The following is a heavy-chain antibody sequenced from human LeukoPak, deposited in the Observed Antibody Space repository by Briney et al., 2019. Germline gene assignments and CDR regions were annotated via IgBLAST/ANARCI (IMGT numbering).Heavy chain of an antibody. CDR1: GFTFSSYA. D-gene: IGHD3-22*01. CDR2: ISGSGGST. CDR3: AKEPMIVVVMALFDP. Sequence: GGSLRLSCAASGFTFSSYAMNWVRQAPGKGLEWVSAISGSGGSTYYADSVKGRFTISRDNSKNTLYLQMNSLRAEDTAVYYCAKEPMIVVVMALFDPWGQGTLVTVSS. V-gene: IGHV3-23*01. J-gene: IGHJ5*02.